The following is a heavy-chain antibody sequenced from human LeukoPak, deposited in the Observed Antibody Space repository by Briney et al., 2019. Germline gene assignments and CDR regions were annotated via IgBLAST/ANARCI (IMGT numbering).Heavy chain of an antibody. CDR1: GFTFSSYD. CDR3: ARGLGF. D-gene: IGHD6-25*01. CDR2: ISTSSRTI. V-gene: IGHV3-48*01. J-gene: IGHJ4*02. Sequence: GGSLRLSCAGSGFTFSSYDMNWVRQAPGKGLEWLAYISTSSRTIYYADSVKGRFTISRDNAKNSLYLQMNTLRAEDTAVYYCARGLGFRGQGTLVTVSS.